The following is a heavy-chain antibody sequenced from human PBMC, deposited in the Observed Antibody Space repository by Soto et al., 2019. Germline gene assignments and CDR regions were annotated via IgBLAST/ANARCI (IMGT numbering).Heavy chain of an antibody. CDR3: ARVSSRHNWFDP. J-gene: IGHJ5*02. CDR1: GGSISSGGYS. D-gene: IGHD3-16*02. V-gene: IGHV4-30-2*01. CDR2: IYHSGST. Sequence: SETLSLTCAVSGGSISSGGYSWSWIRQPPGKGLEWIGYIYHSGSTYYNPSLKSRVTISVDRSKNQFSLKLSSVTAADTAVYYCARVSSRHNWFDPWGQGTLVTVSS.